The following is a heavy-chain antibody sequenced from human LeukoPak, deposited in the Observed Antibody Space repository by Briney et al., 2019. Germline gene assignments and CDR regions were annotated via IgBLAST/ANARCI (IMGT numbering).Heavy chain of an antibody. Sequence: GGSLRLSCETSGFTFRTYAMNWVRQAPGKGLEWVSSMGGSGTSIYYADSVKGRFTISRDNAKNSLYLQMNSLSTEDTAVYYCAKDSKWEPYNHYGMDVWGQGTTVTVSS. CDR1: GFTFRTYA. CDR2: MGGSGTSI. D-gene: IGHD1-26*01. J-gene: IGHJ6*02. V-gene: IGHV3-21*04. CDR3: AKDSKWEPYNHYGMDV.